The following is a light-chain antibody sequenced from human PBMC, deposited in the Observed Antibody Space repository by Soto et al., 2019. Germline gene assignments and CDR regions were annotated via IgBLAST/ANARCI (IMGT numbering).Light chain of an antibody. Sequence: EIVLTQSPGTLSLSPGERATLSCRASQRVSSSYLARYQQRPRQAPRLLIYGASSRVTGIPERFSGSGSGTDFTLTISRLEREGFAVYYCHQYGSSPGVTFGEGTKLEIK. CDR2: GAS. CDR1: QRVSSSY. CDR3: HQYGSSPGVT. J-gene: IGKJ2*01. V-gene: IGKV3-20*01.